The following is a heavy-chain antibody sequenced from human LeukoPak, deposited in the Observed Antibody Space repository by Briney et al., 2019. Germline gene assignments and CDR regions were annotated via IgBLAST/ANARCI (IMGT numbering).Heavy chain of an antibody. CDR2: IIPIFGTA. Sequence: ASVNVSCKASGGTFSSYAISWVRQAPGQGLEWMGGIIPIFGTANYAQKFQGRVTITADESTSTAYMELSSLRSEDTAVYYCARSAVEMATISHFDYWGQGTLVTVSS. CDR1: GGTFSSYA. D-gene: IGHD5-24*01. V-gene: IGHV1-69*13. CDR3: ARSAVEMATISHFDY. J-gene: IGHJ4*02.